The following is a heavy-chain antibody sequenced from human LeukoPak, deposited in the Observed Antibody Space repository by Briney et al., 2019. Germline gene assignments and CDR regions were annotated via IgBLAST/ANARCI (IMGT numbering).Heavy chain of an antibody. CDR3: ARSGIAGYFDY. V-gene: IGHV4-39*01. Sequence: TSETLSLTCTVSGGSISSSSYYWGWIRQPPGKGLEWIGSIYYSGSTYYSPSLKSRVTISVDTSKNQFSLKLSSVTAADTAVYYCARSGIAGYFDYWGQGTLVTVSS. CDR1: GGSISSSSYY. CDR2: IYYSGST. D-gene: IGHD6-13*01. J-gene: IGHJ4*02.